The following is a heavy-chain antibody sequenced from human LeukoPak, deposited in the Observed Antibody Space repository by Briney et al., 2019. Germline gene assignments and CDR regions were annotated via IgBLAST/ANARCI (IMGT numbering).Heavy chain of an antibody. D-gene: IGHD3-10*01. Sequence: SETLSLTCTVSGGSISSYYWSWIRQPPGKGLEWIGYIYYSGSTNYNPSLKSRVTISVDTSKNQFSLKLSSVTAADTVVYYCARLPRGVRGYFDYWGQGTLVTVSS. CDR2: IYYSGST. J-gene: IGHJ4*02. V-gene: IGHV4-59*08. CDR1: GGSISSYY. CDR3: ARLPRGVRGYFDY.